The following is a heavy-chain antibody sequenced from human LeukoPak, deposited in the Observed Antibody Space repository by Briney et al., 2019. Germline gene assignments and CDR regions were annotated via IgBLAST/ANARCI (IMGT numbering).Heavy chain of an antibody. D-gene: IGHD3-3*01. CDR2: ISAYNGNT. CDR3: ARSITIFGVVIPLYNWFDP. V-gene: IGHV1-18*01. J-gene: IGHJ5*02. CDR1: GYTFTSYG. Sequence: ASVKVSCKASGYTFTSYGISWVRQAPGQWLEWMGWISAYNGNTNYAQKLHGRVTMTTDTSTSTAYMELRSLRSDDTAVYYCARSITIFGVVIPLYNWFDPWGQGTLVTVSS.